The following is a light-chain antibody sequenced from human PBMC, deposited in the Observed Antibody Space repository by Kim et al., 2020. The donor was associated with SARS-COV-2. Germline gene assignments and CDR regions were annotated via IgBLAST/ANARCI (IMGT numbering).Light chain of an antibody. Sequence: SPGERATHDGRASQSVSGKYIAWYEKKHGQPTRRIMYGACRGGTGIPDRLSGSGSVTDFTLTITRLEPEDFAVYYCQQYGTSKGYSFGQGNKLEI. J-gene: IGKJ2*03. CDR3: QQYGTSKGYS. CDR2: GAC. CDR1: QSVSGKY. V-gene: IGKV3-20*01.